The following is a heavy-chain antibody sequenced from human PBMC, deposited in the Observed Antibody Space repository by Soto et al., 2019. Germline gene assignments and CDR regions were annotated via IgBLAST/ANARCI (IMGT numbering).Heavy chain of an antibody. Sequence: QVQLVQSGAEVKKPGSSVKVSCKASGGSFTTFIVTWVRQAPGQGLEWMGRIIPVLGVEYYAQKFQGRVTITADKSTNTAYMELSSLRSEDTAVYYCAKSPNPESATPSYYGMDVWGLGTTVTVSS. CDR2: IIPVLGVE. J-gene: IGHJ6*02. CDR3: AKSPNPESATPSYYGMDV. V-gene: IGHV1-69*02. D-gene: IGHD2-15*01. CDR1: GGSFTTFI.